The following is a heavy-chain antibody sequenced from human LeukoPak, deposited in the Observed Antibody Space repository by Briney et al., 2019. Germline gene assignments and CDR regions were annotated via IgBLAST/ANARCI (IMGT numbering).Heavy chain of an antibody. Sequence: GSVKVSCAASGFTFTSYCISWVRQAPGQGLEWMGWISDYDGKTNYAQKLQGRVTMTTDTSTSTAYMELRSLRSDDTAVYYCARGGDSSGWSYCYYYMDVWGKGTTVTASS. CDR2: ISDYDGKT. CDR1: GFTFTSYC. CDR3: ARGGDSSGWSYCYYYMDV. V-gene: IGHV1-18*01. D-gene: IGHD6-19*01. J-gene: IGHJ6*03.